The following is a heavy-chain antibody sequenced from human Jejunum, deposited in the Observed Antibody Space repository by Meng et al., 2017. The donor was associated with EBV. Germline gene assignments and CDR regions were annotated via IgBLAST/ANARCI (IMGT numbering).Heavy chain of an antibody. CDR3: ARDKRGAGYCHDY. CDR1: GFTLEDYG. D-gene: IGHD2-2*03. Sequence: ERQLRESGGGVVRPGGSLRLSWVASGFTLEDYGMNWVRQVPGKGLEWVATINWDGRRTGYADSVKGRFTISRDNAKNSLYLQMNSLRAEDTALYHCARDKRGAGYCHDYWGQGTLVTVSS. V-gene: IGHV3-20*01. J-gene: IGHJ4*02. CDR2: INWDGRRT.